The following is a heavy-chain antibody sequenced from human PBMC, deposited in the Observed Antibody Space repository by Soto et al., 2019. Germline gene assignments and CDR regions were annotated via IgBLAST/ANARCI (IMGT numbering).Heavy chain of an antibody. D-gene: IGHD3-10*01. CDR1: GYTFTSSY. Sequence: ASVKASSKASGYTFTSSYMHWGRQAPGQRVEWMGIINPSGGSTSYAQKFQGRVTMTRDTSTSTVYMELSTLRSEDTAVYYCARSFFYGSGSYLNYYYYYGLDVGGKGTTVTASP. J-gene: IGHJ6*04. CDR3: ARSFFYGSGSYLNYYYYYGLDV. V-gene: IGHV1-46*01. CDR2: INPSGGST.